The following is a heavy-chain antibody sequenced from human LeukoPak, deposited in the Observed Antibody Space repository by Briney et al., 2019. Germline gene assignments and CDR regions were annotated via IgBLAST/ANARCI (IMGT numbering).Heavy chain of an antibody. Sequence: GASVKVSCKASGYTFTGYYMHWVRQAPGQGLEWMGWINPNSGGTNYAQKFQGRVTMTRDTSISTAYMELSRLRSDDTAVYYCARGYCSSTSCWTNAFDIWGQGTMVTVSS. CDR3: ARGYCSSTSCWTNAFDI. J-gene: IGHJ3*02. CDR1: GYTFTGYY. V-gene: IGHV1-2*02. CDR2: INPNSGGT. D-gene: IGHD2-2*01.